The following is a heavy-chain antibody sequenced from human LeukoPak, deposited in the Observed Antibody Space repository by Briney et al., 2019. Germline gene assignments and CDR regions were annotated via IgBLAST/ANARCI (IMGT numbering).Heavy chain of an antibody. CDR3: ARAYTSSSGRDAFDI. D-gene: IGHD6-6*01. J-gene: IGHJ3*02. V-gene: IGHV3-48*01. CDR2: ISSSTSPI. CDR1: GFSLSSYS. Sequence: PGGSLRLSCAASGFSLSSYSMNWVRQAPGKGPEWVSYISSSTSPIYYADSVRGRFTISRDNAKNSLYLEMKTLRVEDTAVYYCARAYTSSSGRDAFDIWGQGTMVTVSS.